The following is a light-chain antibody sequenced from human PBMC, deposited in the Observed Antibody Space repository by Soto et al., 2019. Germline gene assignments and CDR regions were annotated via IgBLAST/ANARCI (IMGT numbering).Light chain of an antibody. J-gene: IGKJ5*01. CDR2: KVS. CDR3: MKGTHWPIN. V-gene: IGKV2-30*02. CDR1: QSLVHSDGIAY. Sequence: DFARTKSPLCLPVPLVRPASISCRCNQSLVHSDGIAYFSWFQQRPGRSPRRLIYKVSNRDSGVPARFSGSGSGTDFALKISRVEAEDVGVYYCMKGTHWPINFGQGKRRAIK.